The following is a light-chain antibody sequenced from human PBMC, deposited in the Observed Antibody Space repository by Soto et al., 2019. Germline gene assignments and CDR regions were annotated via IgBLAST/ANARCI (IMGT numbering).Light chain of an antibody. CDR3: QQRSNWPLT. J-gene: IGKJ4*01. CDR1: QSVSSS. CDR2: HAS. Sequence: EIVLTQSPATLPFSPGERATLSCRASQSVSSSLAWYQQKPGQAPRLLIYHASNRATGIPARFSGSGYGTDFTLPSTSLEPEDFAVYYCQQRSNWPLTFGGGTKVETK. V-gene: IGKV3-11*01.